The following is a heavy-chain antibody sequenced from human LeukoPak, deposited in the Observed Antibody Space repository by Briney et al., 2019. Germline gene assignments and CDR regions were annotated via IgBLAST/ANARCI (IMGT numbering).Heavy chain of an antibody. Sequence: GGSLRLSCAASGFTFDDYAMHWIRQAPGKGLEWVSLISGDGGSTYYADSVKGRFTISRDNSKNSLYLQMNSLRTEDTALYYCAKDRSHYDILTGYETSRFFDYWGQGTLVTVSS. CDR1: GFTFDDYA. CDR2: ISGDGGST. V-gene: IGHV3-43*02. J-gene: IGHJ4*02. D-gene: IGHD3-9*01. CDR3: AKDRSHYDILTGYETSRFFDY.